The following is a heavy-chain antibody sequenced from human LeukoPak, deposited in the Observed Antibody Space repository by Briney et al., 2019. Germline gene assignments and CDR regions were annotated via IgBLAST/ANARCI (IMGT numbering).Heavy chain of an antibody. J-gene: IGHJ6*02. CDR1: GFTFSSYA. CDR2: ISGSGGST. CDR3: AKGLGELYYYGMDV. D-gene: IGHD3-10*01. Sequence: PGGSLRLSCAASGFTFSSYAMSWVRQAPGKGLEWVSAISGSGGSTYYADSVKGRFTISRDNSKNTLYLQMNSLRAEDTAVYYCAKGLGELYYYGMDVWGQGTTVTVSS. V-gene: IGHV3-23*01.